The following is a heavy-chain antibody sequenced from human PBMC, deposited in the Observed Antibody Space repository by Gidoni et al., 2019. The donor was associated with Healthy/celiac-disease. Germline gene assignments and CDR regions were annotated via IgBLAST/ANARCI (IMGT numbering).Heavy chain of an antibody. CDR1: GDSVTSNSAA. Sequence: QVQLQQSGPGLVKPSQTLSLTCAISGDSVTSNSAAWNWIRQSPSRGLEWLGRTYYRSKWYNDYAVSVKSRITINPDTSKNQFSLQLNSVTPEDTAVYYCARDTQLAVADTNYYYGMDVWGQGTTVTVSS. D-gene: IGHD6-19*01. CDR2: TYYRSKWYN. V-gene: IGHV6-1*01. J-gene: IGHJ6*02. CDR3: ARDTQLAVADTNYYYGMDV.